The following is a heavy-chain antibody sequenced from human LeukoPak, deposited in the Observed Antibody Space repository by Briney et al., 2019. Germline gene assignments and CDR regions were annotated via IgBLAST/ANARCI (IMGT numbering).Heavy chain of an antibody. Sequence: SETLSLTCAVSGGSISSGGYSWSWIRQPPGKGLEWIGYIYHSGSTYYNPSLESRVTISVDGSKNQFSLKLSSVTAADTAVYYCARVGDYALKDWGQGTLVTVSS. CDR1: GGSISSGGYS. V-gene: IGHV4-30-2*01. CDR3: ARVGDYALKD. CDR2: IYHSGST. D-gene: IGHD3-16*01. J-gene: IGHJ4*02.